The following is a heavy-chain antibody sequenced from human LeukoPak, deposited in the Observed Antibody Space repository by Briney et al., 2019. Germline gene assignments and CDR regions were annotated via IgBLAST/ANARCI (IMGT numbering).Heavy chain of an antibody. CDR1: GYSFTGYY. CDR2: INTGNGNT. J-gene: IGHJ3*02. D-gene: IGHD2-15*01. V-gene: IGHV1-3*04. Sequence: ASVKVSCKASGYSFTGYYIHWVRQAPGQRLEWMGWINTGNGNTRYSQKFQDRVTITRNTSANTAYMELSSLRSEDTAVYYCARPMDFVVVVTATFAFDIWGQGTMVTVSS. CDR3: ARPMDFVVVVTATFAFDI.